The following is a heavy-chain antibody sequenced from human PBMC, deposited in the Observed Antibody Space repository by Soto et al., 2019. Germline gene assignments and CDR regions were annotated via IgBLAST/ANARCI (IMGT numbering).Heavy chain of an antibody. D-gene: IGHD4-17*01. V-gene: IGHV3-30*04. CDR3: ATLGNGANSGG. CDR2: TSSDGSNK. Sequence: GGSLRLSCAASGFTFSTYPLFWVRQAPGKGLEWVASTSSDGSNKYYADSVKGRFTISRDNSQNTLYLQLNSLRPEDTAVYYCATLGNGANSGGWGQGTLVTVSS. CDR1: GFTFSTYP. J-gene: IGHJ4*02.